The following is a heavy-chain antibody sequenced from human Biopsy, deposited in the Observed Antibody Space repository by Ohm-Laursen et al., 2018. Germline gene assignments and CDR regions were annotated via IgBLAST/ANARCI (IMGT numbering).Heavy chain of an antibody. CDR3: ARHIGSSWEWVFDI. CDR1: YGSISGHF. CDR2: VYYNGNT. V-gene: IGHV4-59*08. J-gene: IGHJ3*02. D-gene: IGHD6-13*01. Sequence: QTLSLTCAVSYGSISGHFWSWIRQAPGKGLEWIGYVYYNGNTNYSPSLKSRATISLDTSKNRFSRKLTSLTAADTAVYYCARHIGSSWEWVFDIWGRGTMVTVSS.